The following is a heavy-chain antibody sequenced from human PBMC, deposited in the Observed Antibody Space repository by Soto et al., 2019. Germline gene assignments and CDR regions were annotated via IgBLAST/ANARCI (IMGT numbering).Heavy chain of an antibody. Sequence: SETLSLTCAVSGGSISSSNWWSWVRQPPGKGLEWIGEIYHSGSTNYNPSLKSRVTISVDKSKNQFSLKLSSVTAADTAVYYCSYAPSVGTNRFVPSCPGTLVTV. CDR3: SYAPSVGTNRFVP. D-gene: IGHD2-2*01. V-gene: IGHV4-4*02. CDR2: IYHSGST. J-gene: IGHJ5*02. CDR1: GGSISSSNW.